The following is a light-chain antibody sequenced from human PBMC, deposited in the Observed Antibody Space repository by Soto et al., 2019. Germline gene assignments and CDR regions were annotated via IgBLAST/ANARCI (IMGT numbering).Light chain of an antibody. CDR2: PAS. V-gene: IGKV1-39*01. Sequence: DIQMTQSPSSLSVSIGDRITITCRASQSISGDLHWYQKKPGTPPKLLIYPASNLQSGVPSRFIGSGSGTDFTLTISSLQPEDFASYYCQQSYRIPYTFGQGTKLEI. CDR3: QQSYRIPYT. J-gene: IGKJ2*01. CDR1: QSISGD.